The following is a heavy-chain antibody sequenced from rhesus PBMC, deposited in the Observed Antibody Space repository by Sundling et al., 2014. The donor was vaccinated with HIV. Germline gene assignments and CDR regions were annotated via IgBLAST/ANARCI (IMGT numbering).Heavy chain of an antibody. D-gene: IGHD3-3*01. V-gene: IGHV1-200*01. J-gene: IGHJ4*01. CDR1: GYTFTTYT. CDR2: IIPSNGNT. CDR3: AREGFTVFGLDKFDY. Sequence: QVQLVQSGAEVKKPGASVKLSCKASGYTFTTYTINWVRQAPGQGLEWMGWIIPSNGNTAYAQTFQGRVTMSRDTSTSTAYMELSSLRSDDTAVYYCAREGFTVFGLDKFDYWGQGVLVTISS.